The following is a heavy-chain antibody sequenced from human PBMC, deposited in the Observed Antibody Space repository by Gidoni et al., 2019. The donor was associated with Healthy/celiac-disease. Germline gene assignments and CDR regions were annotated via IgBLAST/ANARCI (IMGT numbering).Heavy chain of an antibody. CDR2: IYYSGST. D-gene: IGHD4-17*01. V-gene: IGHV4-59*01. CDR1: GGSISSYY. J-gene: IGHJ6*02. CDR3: ARDRRVMTTVTHPSGYYYGMDV. Sequence: QVQLQESGPGLVKPSETLSLTCTVSGGSISSYYWSWIRQPPGKGLEWLGYIYYSGSTNYNPSLKSRVTISVDTSKNQFSLKLSSVTAADTAVYYCARDRRVMTTVTHPSGYYYGMDVWGQGTTVTVSS.